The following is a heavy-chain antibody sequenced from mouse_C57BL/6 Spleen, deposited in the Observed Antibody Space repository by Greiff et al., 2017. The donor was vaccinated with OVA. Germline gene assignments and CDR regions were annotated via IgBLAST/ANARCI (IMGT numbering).Heavy chain of an antibody. D-gene: IGHD4-1*02. J-gene: IGHJ4*01. CDR2: ISSGSSTI. CDR1: GFTFSDYG. V-gene: IGHV5-17*01. CDR3: ASNWDDAMDY. Sequence: EVQLQQSGGGLVKPGGSLKLSCAASGFTFSDYGMHWVRQAPEKGLEWVAYISSGSSTIYYADTVKGRFTISRDNAKNTLFLQMTSLTSEDTAMYYCASNWDDAMDYWGQGTSVTVSS.